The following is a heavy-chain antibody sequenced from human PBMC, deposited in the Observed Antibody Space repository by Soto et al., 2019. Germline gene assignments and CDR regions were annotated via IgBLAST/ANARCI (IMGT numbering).Heavy chain of an antibody. J-gene: IGHJ6*02. CDR2: IYPGDSDT. CDR1: GYSFTSYW. Sequence: PGESLKISCKGSGYSFTSYWIGWVRQMPGKGQEWMGIIYPGDSDTRYSPSFQGQVTISADKSISTAFLQWSSLKASDTAMYYFARHSSVAAAEYYYYYYGMDVWGQGTTVTVS. D-gene: IGHD6-13*01. V-gene: IGHV5-51*01. CDR3: ARHSSVAAAEYYYYYYGMDV.